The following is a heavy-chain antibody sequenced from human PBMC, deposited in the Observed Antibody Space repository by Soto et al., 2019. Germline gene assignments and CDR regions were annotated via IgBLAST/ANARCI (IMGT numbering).Heavy chain of an antibody. CDR3: EHRRGDLLTGHYYFDY. CDR2: ISWDGEK. V-gene: IGHV2-5*02. Sequence: QITLKESGPTLVKPTQTLTLTCTFSGFSLNTRGVGVGWIRQPPGKALEWLALISWDGEKRYRPSLKSRLTNTNDTSENQKDHKMTNMEPEDTATYYGEHRRGDLLTGHYYFDYWGQGTLVTVSS. D-gene: IGHD3-9*01. CDR1: GFSLNTRGVG. J-gene: IGHJ4*02.